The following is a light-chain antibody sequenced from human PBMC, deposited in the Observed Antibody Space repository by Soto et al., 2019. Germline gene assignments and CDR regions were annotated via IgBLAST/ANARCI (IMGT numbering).Light chain of an antibody. V-gene: IGKV1-8*01. CDR2: GAS. J-gene: IGKJ5*01. CDR1: QGISTY. CDR3: QQYYSYPIT. Sequence: AVRMTQSPSSFSASTGDRVTITCRASQGISTYLAWYQQKPGKAPKFLIYGASTLQSGVPSRFSGSGSGTDFTLTINSLQSEDLGTYYCQQYYSYPITFGQGTRLEI.